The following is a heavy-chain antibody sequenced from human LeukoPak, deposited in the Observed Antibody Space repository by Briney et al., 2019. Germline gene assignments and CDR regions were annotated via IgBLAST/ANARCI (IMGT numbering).Heavy chain of an antibody. J-gene: IGHJ4*02. CDR1: GSTVSRTY. Sequence: PGGSLRPACAAPGSTVSRTYIRWVRQAPGKGLEWVSVIYSGGSTYYADSVKGRFTISGDSSKNTLYLQMNSLRAEDTAVYYCARDQFAFGLFDYWGQGTLVTVSS. V-gene: IGHV3-53*01. CDR2: IYSGGST. D-gene: IGHD3/OR15-3a*01. CDR3: ARDQFAFGLFDY.